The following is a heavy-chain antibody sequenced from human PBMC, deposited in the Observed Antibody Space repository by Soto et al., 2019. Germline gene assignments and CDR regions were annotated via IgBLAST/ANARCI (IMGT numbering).Heavy chain of an antibody. J-gene: IGHJ4*02. V-gene: IGHV5-51*01. CDR3: ARAHFGIAAAGGSFVDY. Sequence: PGESLKISCKGSGYSFTSYWIGWVRQMPGKGLEWMGIIYPGDSDTRYSPSFQGQVTISADKSISTAYLQWSSLKASDTAMYYCARAHFGIAAAGGSFVDYWGQGTLVTVSS. CDR2: IYPGDSDT. D-gene: IGHD6-13*01. CDR1: GYSFTSYW.